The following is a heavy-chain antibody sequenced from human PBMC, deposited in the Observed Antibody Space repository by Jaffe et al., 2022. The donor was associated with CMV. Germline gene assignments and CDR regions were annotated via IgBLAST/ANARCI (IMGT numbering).Heavy chain of an antibody. V-gene: IGHV1-2*02. D-gene: IGHD6-13*01. Sequence: QVQLVQSGAEVKKPGASVKVSCKASGYTFTGYYMHWVRQAPGQGLEWMGWINPNSGGTNYAQKFQGRVTMTRDTSISTAYMELSRLRSDDTAVYYCARDGGHQQLVLEPPYYGMDVWGQGTTVTVSS. CDR3: ARDGGHQQLVLEPPYYGMDV. CDR1: GYTFTGYY. J-gene: IGHJ6*02. CDR2: INPNSGGT.